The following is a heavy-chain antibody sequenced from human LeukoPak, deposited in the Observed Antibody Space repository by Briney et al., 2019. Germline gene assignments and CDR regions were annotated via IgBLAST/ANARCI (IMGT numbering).Heavy chain of an antibody. D-gene: IGHD2-21*01. CDR3: AKILGYGVWYVFAI. J-gene: IGHJ3*02. Sequence: PSETLSLTCTVSGGSIGGYYWSWIRHPPGKGLEWIGYIYTTGRTNYNPSLKSRVTISVDTSKNQSSLKLTSVTAAEPAVYYCAKILGYGVWYVFAIWGQGTMVTVSA. V-gene: IGHV4-4*09. CDR1: GGSIGGYY. CDR2: IYTTGRT.